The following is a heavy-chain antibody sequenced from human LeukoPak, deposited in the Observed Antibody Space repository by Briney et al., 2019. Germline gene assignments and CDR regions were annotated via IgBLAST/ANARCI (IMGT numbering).Heavy chain of an antibody. CDR3: AREADSGKGPNFDY. CDR2: VSFSGIT. Sequence: SETLSLTCIVSGGSLTNYYWSWLRQPPGKGLEWIAYVSFSGITDYNPSLKSRATISVDTSKNQFSLKLSSVTAADTAVYYCAREADSGKGPNFDYWGQGTLVTVSS. J-gene: IGHJ4*02. CDR1: GGSLTNYY. V-gene: IGHV4-59*12. D-gene: IGHD4-23*01.